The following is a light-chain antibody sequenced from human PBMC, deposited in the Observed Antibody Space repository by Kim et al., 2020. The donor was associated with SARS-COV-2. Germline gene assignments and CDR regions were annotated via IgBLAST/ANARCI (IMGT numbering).Light chain of an antibody. CDR1: ESGSNN. V-gene: IGKV3-15*01. CDR3: HQYNDWPPGDT. CDR2: GES. Sequence: SPGDRAPLSRTASESGSNNLAWYQHKPGQPPRLIIYGESTRATGAPARFSGTGSGTDFTLTVSSLQSEDFAVYYCHQYNDWPPGDTFGQGTKLEI. J-gene: IGKJ2*01.